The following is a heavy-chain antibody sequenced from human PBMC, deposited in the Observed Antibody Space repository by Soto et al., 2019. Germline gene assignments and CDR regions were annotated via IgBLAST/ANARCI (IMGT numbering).Heavy chain of an antibody. CDR2: ISSSSSTI. V-gene: IGHV3-48*01. D-gene: IGHD3-3*01. Sequence: GGSLRLSCAASGFTFSSYSMNWVRQAPGKGLEWVSYISSSSSTIYYADSVEGRFTISRDNAKNSLYLQMNSLRAEDTAVYYCARDHYDFWSGYSPPYYYMDVWGKGTTVTVSS. CDR3: ARDHYDFWSGYSPPYYYMDV. CDR1: GFTFSSYS. J-gene: IGHJ6*03.